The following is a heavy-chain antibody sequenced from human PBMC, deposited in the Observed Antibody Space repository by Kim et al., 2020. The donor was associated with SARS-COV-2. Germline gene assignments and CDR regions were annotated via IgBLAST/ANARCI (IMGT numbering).Heavy chain of an antibody. J-gene: IGHJ3*02. V-gene: IGHV4-59*13. CDR2: MHHNGDT. Sequence: SETLSLTCTVSGGSIKSYYWNWIRQPPGKGLEWIAYMHHNGDTSYNPSLKSRVTISVDMSKNQASLKLTSVTAADTAMYYCAKDQDGGGPQVGLDMWGQGTMVTVSS. CDR3: AKDQDGGGPQVGLDM. D-gene: IGHD3-16*01. CDR1: GGSIKSYY.